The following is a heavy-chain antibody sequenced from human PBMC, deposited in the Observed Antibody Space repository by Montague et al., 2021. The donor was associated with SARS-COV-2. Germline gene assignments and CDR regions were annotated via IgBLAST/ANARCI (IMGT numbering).Heavy chain of an antibody. V-gene: IGHV4-39*01. CDR2: IYYSGST. J-gene: IGHJ4*02. Sequence: SETLSLTCTVSGGSISSSSYYWGWIRQPPGKGLEWIGSIYYSGSTYYNPSLKSRVTISVDTSKNQFSLKLSSVTAADTAVYYCARHKRWRIAAAGRDFDYWGQGTLGHVSS. D-gene: IGHD6-13*01. CDR3: ARHKRWRIAAAGRDFDY. CDR1: GGSISSSSYY.